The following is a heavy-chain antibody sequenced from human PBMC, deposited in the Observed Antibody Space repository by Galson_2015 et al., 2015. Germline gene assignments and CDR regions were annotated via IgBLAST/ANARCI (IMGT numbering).Heavy chain of an antibody. V-gene: IGHV1-69*06. CDR1: GGPFNSYR. Sequence: SVKVSCKGSGGPFNSYRFSWLRQAPGQGLEWMGGIIPASGTTKYAPKFLGRLTLSADTATHTIYMQLSSLTSEDTAPYFCARPAHYISWHHYYLGVWGTATTVTVSS. J-gene: IGHJ6*03. CDR2: IIPASGTT. D-gene: IGHD2-2*01. CDR3: ARPAHYISWHHYYLGV.